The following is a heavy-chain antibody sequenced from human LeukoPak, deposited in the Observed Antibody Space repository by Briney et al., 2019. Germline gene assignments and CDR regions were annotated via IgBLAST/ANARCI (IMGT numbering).Heavy chain of an antibody. CDR2: INPNSGGT. V-gene: IGHV1-2*02. D-gene: IGHD1-26*01. Sequence: GASVKVSCKASGYTFTGYYIHWVRQAPGQGLEWMGWINPNSGGTNYGQNFQGRVIMTRDTSIGTAYVELSSLRSDDTAVYYCARGDGSYLLWGQGTLVTVSS. J-gene: IGHJ4*02. CDR1: GYTFTGYY. CDR3: ARGDGSYLL.